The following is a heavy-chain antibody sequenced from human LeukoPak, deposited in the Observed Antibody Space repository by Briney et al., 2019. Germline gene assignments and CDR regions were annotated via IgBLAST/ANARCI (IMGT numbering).Heavy chain of an antibody. CDR2: IYYSGST. CDR1: GGSISSYY. Sequence: SETLSLTCTVSGGSISSYYWSWIRQPPGKGLEWIGYIYYSGSTNYNSSLKSRVTISVDTSKNQFSLKLSSVTAADTAVYYCAISGFSYSSSWAYFDYWGQGTLVTVSS. D-gene: IGHD6-13*01. CDR3: AISGFSYSSSWAYFDY. J-gene: IGHJ4*02. V-gene: IGHV4-59*01.